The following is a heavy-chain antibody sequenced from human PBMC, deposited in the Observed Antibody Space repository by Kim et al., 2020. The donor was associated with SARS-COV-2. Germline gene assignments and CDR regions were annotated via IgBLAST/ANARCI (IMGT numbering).Heavy chain of an antibody. J-gene: IGHJ1*01. CDR1: GYTFTSYG. Sequence: ASVKVSCKASGYTFTSYGISWVRQAPGQGLEWMGWISAYNGNTNYAQKLQGRVTMTTDTSTSTAYMELRSLRSDDTAVYYCARAVSGWYELYFQHWGQGTLVTVSS. V-gene: IGHV1-18*04. D-gene: IGHD6-19*01. CDR3: ARAVSGWYELYFQH. CDR2: ISAYNGNT.